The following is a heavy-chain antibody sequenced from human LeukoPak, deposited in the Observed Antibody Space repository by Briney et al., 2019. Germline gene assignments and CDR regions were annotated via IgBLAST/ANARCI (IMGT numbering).Heavy chain of an antibody. CDR3: ARDKYYDRYFDA. CDR2: IKQDGSVK. Sequence: GGSLRLSCVASGFTFNSNWMSWVRQAPGKGLEWVANIKQDGSVKYYVDSVKGRFTISRDNAKNSVSLQTNSLRAEDTAMYYCARDKYYDRYFDAWGQGILVTVSS. J-gene: IGHJ4*02. CDR1: GFTFNSNW. D-gene: IGHD3-22*01. V-gene: IGHV3-7*01.